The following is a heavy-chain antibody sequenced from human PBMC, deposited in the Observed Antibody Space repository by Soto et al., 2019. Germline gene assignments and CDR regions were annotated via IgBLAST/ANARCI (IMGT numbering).Heavy chain of an antibody. D-gene: IGHD2-15*01. CDR3: AKETLSVAATTHSFDY. CDR1: GFTFSSYA. V-gene: IGHV3-23*01. CDR2: ISGSGGST. J-gene: IGHJ4*02. Sequence: GGSLRLSCAASGFTFSSYAMSWVRQAPGKGLEWVSAISGSGGSTYYADSVKGRFTISRDNSKNTLYLQMNSLRAEDTAVYYCAKETLSVAATTHSFDYWGQGTLVTVSS.